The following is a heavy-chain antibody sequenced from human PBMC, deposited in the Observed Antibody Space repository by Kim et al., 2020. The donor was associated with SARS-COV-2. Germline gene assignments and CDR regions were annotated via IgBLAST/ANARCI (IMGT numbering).Heavy chain of an antibody. D-gene: IGHD6-13*01. V-gene: IGHV3-64D*09. Sequence: GGSLRLSCSVFGFSFSHYAMYWFRQPPGKGLEYVSAISTDGRETFYTDSVKGRFTISRDNSKNTLYLQMTSLRPEDTALYYCVKTSSTWPRHFDYWGKG. J-gene: IGHJ4*02. CDR2: ISTDGRET. CDR3: VKTSSTWPRHFDY. CDR1: GFSFSHYA.